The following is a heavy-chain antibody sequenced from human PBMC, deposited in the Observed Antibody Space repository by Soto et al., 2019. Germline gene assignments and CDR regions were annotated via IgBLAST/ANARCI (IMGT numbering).Heavy chain of an antibody. CDR2: ISYDGSNK. Sequence: GGSLRLSCAASGFTFGSYGMHCVRQAPGKGLEWVAVISYDGSNKYYADSVRGRFAISGDNSNNMLYLQMNSLRAEDTAVYYCANIRNVVYAHNAYWGQGTLVTVSS. V-gene: IGHV3-30*18. D-gene: IGHD2-8*02. CDR3: ANIRNVVYAHNAY. J-gene: IGHJ4*02. CDR1: GFTFGSYG.